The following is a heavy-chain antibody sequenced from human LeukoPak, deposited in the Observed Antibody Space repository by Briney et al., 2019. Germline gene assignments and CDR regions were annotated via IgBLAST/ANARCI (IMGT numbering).Heavy chain of an antibody. Sequence: PGRSLRLSCAASGFTFSSCGMHWVRQAPGKGLEWVAVIWYDGSNKYYADSVKGRFTISRDNSKNTLYLQMNSLRAEDTAVYYCAREDFDWLHYYYYYYMDVWGKGTTVTVSS. CDR1: GFTFSSCG. V-gene: IGHV3-33*01. CDR2: IWYDGSNK. CDR3: AREDFDWLHYYYYYYMDV. D-gene: IGHD3-9*01. J-gene: IGHJ6*03.